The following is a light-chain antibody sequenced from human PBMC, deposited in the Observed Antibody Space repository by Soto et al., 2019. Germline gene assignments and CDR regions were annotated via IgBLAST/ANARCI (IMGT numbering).Light chain of an antibody. CDR1: SSNIGAGYD. CDR3: QSHDSSLSSYV. Sequence: QSVLTQPPSVSGAPGQRVTISCTGRSSNIGAGYDVHWYQQLPGTAPKLLIYGNSNRPSGVPDRFSGSKSGTSAALAITGLQAEDEADYYCQSHDSSLSSYVFGTGTKHTVL. V-gene: IGLV1-40*01. CDR2: GNS. J-gene: IGLJ1*01.